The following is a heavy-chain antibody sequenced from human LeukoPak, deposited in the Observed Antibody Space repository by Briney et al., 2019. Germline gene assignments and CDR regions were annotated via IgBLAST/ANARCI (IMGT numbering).Heavy chain of an antibody. CDR3: AREPGDQSGDY. V-gene: IGHV4-61*01. Sequence: SETLSLTCTVSGGSISSSSYYWSWIRQPPGKGLEWIGYIYYGGSTNYNPSLKSRVTISVDTPKNQFSLKLSSVTAADTAVYYCAREPGDQSGDYWGQGTLVTVSS. J-gene: IGHJ4*02. CDR1: GGSISSSSYY. CDR2: IYYGGST. D-gene: IGHD2-21*02.